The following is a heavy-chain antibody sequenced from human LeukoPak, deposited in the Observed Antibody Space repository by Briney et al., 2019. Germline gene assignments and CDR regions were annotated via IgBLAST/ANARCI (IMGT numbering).Heavy chain of an antibody. V-gene: IGHV3-30*18. D-gene: IGHD4-17*01. Sequence: WRSLRLSCAASGITFRSYGMHWVRQAPGKGLEWVAVISYDGSHKYYADYVKGRFSISRDSSKNTLYLQMNSLRADDTAVYYCAKGARGDTVTSIVGLNWFDPWGQGTVDTVSS. CDR1: GITFRSYG. CDR2: ISYDGSHK. J-gene: IGHJ5*02. CDR3: AKGARGDTVTSIVGLNWFDP.